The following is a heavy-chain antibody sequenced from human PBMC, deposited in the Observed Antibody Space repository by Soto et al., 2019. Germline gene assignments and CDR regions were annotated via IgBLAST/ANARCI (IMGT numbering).Heavy chain of an antibody. J-gene: IGHJ4*02. CDR3: ASVGSGWYGGSYYFDY. V-gene: IGHV1-3*01. D-gene: IGHD6-19*01. Sequence: GASVKVSCKASGYTFTSYAMHWVRQAPGQRLEWMGWINAGNGNTKYSQKFQGRVTITRDTSASTAYMELSSLRSEDTAVYYCASVGSGWYGGSYYFDYWGQGTLVTVSS. CDR1: GYTFTSYA. CDR2: INAGNGNT.